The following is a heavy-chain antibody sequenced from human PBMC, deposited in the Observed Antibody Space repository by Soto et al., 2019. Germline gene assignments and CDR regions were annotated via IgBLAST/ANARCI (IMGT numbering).Heavy chain of an antibody. CDR2: IIPIFGTA. J-gene: IGHJ5*02. CDR3: ARDVTAAAGNNWFDP. Sequence: GASVKVSCKASGGTFSSYAISWVRQAPGQGLEWMGGIIPIFGTANYAQKFQGRVTITADESTSTAYMELSSLRSEDTAVYYCARDVTAAAGNNWFDPWGQGTLVTVSS. V-gene: IGHV1-69*13. D-gene: IGHD6-13*01. CDR1: GGTFSSYA.